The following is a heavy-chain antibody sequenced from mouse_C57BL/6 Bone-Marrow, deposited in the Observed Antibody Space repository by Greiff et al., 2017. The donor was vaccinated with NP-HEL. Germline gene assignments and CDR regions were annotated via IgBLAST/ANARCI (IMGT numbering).Heavy chain of an antibody. Sequence: VQLQQSGAELARPGASVKLSCKASGYTFTSYGISWVKQRTGQGLEWIGEIYPRSGNTYYNEKVKGKATLTADKSSSTAYMELRSLTSEDSAVYFCARRLRRGFAYWGQGTLVTVSA. CDR2: IYPRSGNT. V-gene: IGHV1-81*01. CDR3: ARRLRRGFAY. J-gene: IGHJ3*01. D-gene: IGHD2-4*01. CDR1: GYTFTSYG.